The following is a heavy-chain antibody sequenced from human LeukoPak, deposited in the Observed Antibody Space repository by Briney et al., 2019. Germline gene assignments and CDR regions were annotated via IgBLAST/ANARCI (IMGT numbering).Heavy chain of an antibody. D-gene: IGHD2-2*01. CDR1: GFTFSRNN. CDR2: IQYDGKNE. Sequence: GGSLRLSCAASGFTFSRNNMHGVRQAPGKGLEWVAFIQYDGKNEYYADSVKGRFTISKDNSRNTLYLQMNSLRAEDTAVYYCARETAPAGYYYYGMDVWGQGTTVTVSS. CDR3: ARETAPAGYYYYGMDV. J-gene: IGHJ6*02. V-gene: IGHV3-30*02.